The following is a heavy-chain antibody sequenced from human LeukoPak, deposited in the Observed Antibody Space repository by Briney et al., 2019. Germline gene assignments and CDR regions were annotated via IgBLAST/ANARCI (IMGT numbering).Heavy chain of an antibody. CDR1: GYTFTSYY. D-gene: IGHD6-6*01. CDR2: ISPYNGNT. J-gene: IGHJ4*02. Sequence: ASVKVSCKASGYTFTSYYMHWVRQAPGQGLEWMGWISPYNGNTYYAQRFQGRVTLTTDTSTSTAYMELRSLRSDDTAVYYCARAYSNSDYFDYWGQGTLVTVSS. CDR3: ARAYSNSDYFDY. V-gene: IGHV1-18*04.